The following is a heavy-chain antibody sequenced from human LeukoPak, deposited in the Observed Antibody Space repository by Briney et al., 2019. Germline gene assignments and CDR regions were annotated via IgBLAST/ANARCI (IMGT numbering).Heavy chain of an antibody. CDR2: IYGSGDT. CDR3: ARDRGFQADNNKWHAWYDP. D-gene: IGHD1/OR15-1a*01. CDR1: GVSVSGYY. Sequence: SETLSLTCSVSGVSVSGYYWSWIRQTAGKGLEWIGHIYGSGDTNYDPSLQSRVTLLVDTSKNQVSLRLRSVTDADTALYYCARDRGFQADNNKWHAWYDPWGQGTLVTVSS. J-gene: IGHJ5*02. V-gene: IGHV4-4*07.